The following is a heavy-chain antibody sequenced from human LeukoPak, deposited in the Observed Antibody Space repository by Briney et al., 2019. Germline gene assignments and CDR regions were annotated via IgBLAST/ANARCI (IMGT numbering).Heavy chain of an antibody. Sequence: SETLSLTCAVYGGSFSGYYWSWIRQPPGKGLEWIGEINHSVSTNYNPSLKSRVTISVDTSKKQFSLKLNSVTAADTAVYYCARVTWFGEFYYYYYMDVWGTGTTVTVSS. D-gene: IGHD3-10*01. V-gene: IGHV4-34*01. CDR2: INHSVST. J-gene: IGHJ6*03. CDR3: ARVTWFGEFYYYYYMDV. CDR1: GGSFSGYY.